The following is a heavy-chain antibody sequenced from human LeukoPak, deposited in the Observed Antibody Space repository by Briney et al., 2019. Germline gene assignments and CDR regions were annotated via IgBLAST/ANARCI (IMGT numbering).Heavy chain of an antibody. Sequence: ASVKVSCKASGYTFTGYYMHWVRQAPGQGLEWMGWINPNSGGTNYAQKFQGRVTMTRDTSISTAYMELSRLRSDDTAVYYCAKAGYYRIFPYYFDSSNPYYFDYWGRGTLVTVSS. D-gene: IGHD2/OR15-2a*01. V-gene: IGHV1-2*02. CDR2: INPNSGGT. CDR1: GYTFTGYY. CDR3: AKAGYYRIFPYYFDSSNPYYFDY. J-gene: IGHJ4*02.